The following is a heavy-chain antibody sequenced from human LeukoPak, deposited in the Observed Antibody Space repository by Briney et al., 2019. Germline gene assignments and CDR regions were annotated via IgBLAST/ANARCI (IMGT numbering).Heavy chain of an antibody. Sequence: GSLRLSCAASGFTFSLYGMHWVRQAPGKGLEWVAVISYDGSNKYYADSVKGRFTISRDNSKNTLYLQMNSLRAEDTAVYYCAKGSVQLLYWFDPWGQGTLVTVSS. V-gene: IGHV3-30*18. CDR1: GFTFSLYG. CDR3: AKGSVQLLYWFDP. D-gene: IGHD5-18*01. J-gene: IGHJ5*02. CDR2: ISYDGSNK.